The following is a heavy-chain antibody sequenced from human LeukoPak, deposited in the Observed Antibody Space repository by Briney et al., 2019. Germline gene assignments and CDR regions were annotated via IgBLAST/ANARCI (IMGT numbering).Heavy chain of an antibody. Sequence: GGSLRLSCAASGFTFSMYSMNWVRQTPGKGLEWISYISAGSSPIHYADSLKGRFTISRDNAKNSLYLQMNSLRAEDTAVYYCARGGAARPDFWGQGTLVTVSS. J-gene: IGHJ4*02. CDR3: ARGGAARPDF. CDR2: ISAGSSPI. V-gene: IGHV3-21*05. CDR1: GFTFSMYS. D-gene: IGHD6-6*01.